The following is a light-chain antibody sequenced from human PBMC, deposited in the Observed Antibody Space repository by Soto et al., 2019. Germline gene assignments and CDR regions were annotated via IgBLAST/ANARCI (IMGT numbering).Light chain of an antibody. CDR3: RSYTSSSTYV. V-gene: IGLV2-8*01. CDR2: EVT. Sequence: QSALTQPPSASGSPGQSVTISCTGTSSDVGGYNYVSWYQQHPGKAPKLMIYEVTKRPSGVPDRFSGSKSGNTASLTISGLRSEDEADYYCRSYTSSSTYVFGTGTKLTVL. J-gene: IGLJ1*01. CDR1: SSDVGGYNY.